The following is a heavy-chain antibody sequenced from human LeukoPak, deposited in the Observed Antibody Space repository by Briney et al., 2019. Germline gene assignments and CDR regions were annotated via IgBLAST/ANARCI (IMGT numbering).Heavy chain of an antibody. J-gene: IGHJ3*02. CDR3: ARVGRGAARYDAFDI. CDR2: IIPIFGTA. V-gene: IGHV1-69*01. Sequence: SVKVSCKASGGTFSSYAISWVRQAPGQGLEWMGGIIPIFGTANYAQKFQGRVTITADESTSTAYMELSSLRSEDTAVYYCARVGRGAARYDAFDIWGQGTMVTVSS. D-gene: IGHD6-6*01. CDR1: GGTFSSYA.